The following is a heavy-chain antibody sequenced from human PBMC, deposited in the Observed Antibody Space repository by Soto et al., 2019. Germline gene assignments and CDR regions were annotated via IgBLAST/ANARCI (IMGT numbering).Heavy chain of an antibody. J-gene: IGHJ3*02. CDR2: ISAYNGST. V-gene: IGHV1-18*01. CDR1: GYTFTSYG. CDR3: ARDLMTTVSTDAFDI. D-gene: IGHD4-17*01. Sequence: GASVKVSCKASGYTFTSYGISWVRQAPGQGLEWMGWISAYNGSTNYAQKLQGRVTMTTDTSTSTAYMELRSLRSDDTAVYYCARDLMTTVSTDAFDIWGQGTMVTVSS.